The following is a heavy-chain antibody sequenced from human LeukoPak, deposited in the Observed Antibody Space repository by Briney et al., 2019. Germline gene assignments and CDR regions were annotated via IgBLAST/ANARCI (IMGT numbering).Heavy chain of an antibody. J-gene: IGHJ4*02. Sequence: GGSLRLSCVASGFTFSDYYMDWVRQAPGKGLEWVGRIRNKAMGYTTEYAASVKDRFTISRDDSKNSLYLHMNSLETEDTAAYYCARGRYRNGWRAIDYWGQGTLVTVSS. CDR3: ARGRYRNGWRAIDY. D-gene: IGHD6-19*01. CDR2: IRNKAMGYTT. V-gene: IGHV3-72*01. CDR1: GFTFSDYY.